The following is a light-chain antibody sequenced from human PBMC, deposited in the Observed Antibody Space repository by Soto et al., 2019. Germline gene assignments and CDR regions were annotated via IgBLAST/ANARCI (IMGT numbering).Light chain of an antibody. V-gene: IGLV2-14*01. CDR1: SSDVGGYNY. J-gene: IGLJ1*01. CDR3: SSYTSSITYV. CDR2: EVS. Sequence: QSALTQPASVSGSPGQSITISCTGTSSDVGGYNYVSWYQQHPGKAPKLMIYEVSNRPSGVSNRFSGSKSGNTASLTISGLQAEDEADYYGSSYTSSITYVFGTGTKLNVL.